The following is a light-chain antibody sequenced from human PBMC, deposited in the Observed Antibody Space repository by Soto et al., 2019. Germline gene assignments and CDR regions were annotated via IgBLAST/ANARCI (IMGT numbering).Light chain of an antibody. J-gene: IGKJ1*01. CDR3: LQDYSYPRT. CDR2: GAS. V-gene: IGKV3-15*01. Sequence: ATLSCRASQSLNRDLAWYQQRPGQSPRLLIFGASIRADGIPARFSGSGSGTDFTLTISSLQPEDLGTYYCLQDYSYPRTFGQGTKGDI. CDR1: QSLNRD.